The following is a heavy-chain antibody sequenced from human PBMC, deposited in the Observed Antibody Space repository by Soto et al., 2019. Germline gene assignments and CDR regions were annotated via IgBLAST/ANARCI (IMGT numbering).Heavy chain of an antibody. D-gene: IGHD1-26*01. CDR1: GYTFTGHY. V-gene: IGHV1-2*02. CDR2: LKSDNGGA. CDR3: MRGGWGDSPIDY. J-gene: IGHJ4*02. Sequence: ASVKVSCKASGYTFTGHYMHWVRQVSGKGLEYLGWLKSDNGGAYFAPKFQGRITMTRDTSTNTVHMELNMLTSDDPAVYYCMRGGWGDSPIDYWGQGTQVTVSS.